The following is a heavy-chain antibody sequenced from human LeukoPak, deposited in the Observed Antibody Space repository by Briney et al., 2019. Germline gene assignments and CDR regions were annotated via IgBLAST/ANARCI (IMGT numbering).Heavy chain of an antibody. CDR2: IYYSGST. V-gene: IGHV4-39*01. D-gene: IGHD1-26*01. CDR1: GGSISSSSYY. Sequence: SETLSLTCTVSGGSISSSSYYWGWIRQPPGKGLEWIGSIYYSGSTYYNPSLKSRVTISVDTSKNQFSLKLSSVTAADTAVYYCARSLPQWGPPNGVDYWGQGTLVTVSS. CDR3: ARSLPQWGPPNGVDY. J-gene: IGHJ4*02.